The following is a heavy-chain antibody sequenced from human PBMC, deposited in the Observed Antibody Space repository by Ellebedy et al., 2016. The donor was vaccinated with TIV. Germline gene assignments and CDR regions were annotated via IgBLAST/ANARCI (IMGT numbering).Heavy chain of an antibody. CDR3: ARDLGMITFGGVIVHDETGIDY. CDR1: GYTFTTYG. J-gene: IGHJ4*02. Sequence: ASVKVSXXASGYTFTTYGISWVRQAPGQGLEWMGWISAYNGNTNYAQKLQGRVTMTTDTSTSTAYMELSRLRSDDTAVCYCARDLGMITFGGVIVHDETGIDYWGQGTLVTVSS. V-gene: IGHV1-18*04. D-gene: IGHD3-16*02. CDR2: ISAYNGNT.